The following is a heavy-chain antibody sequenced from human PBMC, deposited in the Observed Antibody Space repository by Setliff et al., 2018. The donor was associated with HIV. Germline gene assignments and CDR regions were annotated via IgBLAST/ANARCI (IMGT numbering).Heavy chain of an antibody. CDR1: GFTFSDAW. V-gene: IGHV3-15*01. D-gene: IGHD7-27*01. J-gene: IGHJ3*02. CDR2: IKSESDGGTT. CDR3: ILLGMHGALNI. Sequence: GSLRLSCAASGFTFSDAWMNWVRQAPGKGPEWVGRIKSESDGGTTDLAAPVKGRFTISRDDSKNTLYLQMDSLSTEDTAVYYCILLGMHGALNIWGQGTMVTVSS.